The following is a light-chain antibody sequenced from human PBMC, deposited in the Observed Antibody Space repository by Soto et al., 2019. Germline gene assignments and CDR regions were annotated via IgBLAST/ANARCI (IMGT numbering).Light chain of an antibody. CDR2: DVS. J-gene: IGLJ2*01. CDR3: SSYTSSSTVV. V-gene: IGLV2-14*03. Sequence: QSALAQPASVSGSPGQSITISCTGTSSDVGGYHYVSWYQQHPGKAPKLMIYDVSNRPSGVSNRFSGSRSGNTASLTISGLQGEDEADYYCSSYTSSSTVVFGGGTKVTVL. CDR1: SSDVGGYHY.